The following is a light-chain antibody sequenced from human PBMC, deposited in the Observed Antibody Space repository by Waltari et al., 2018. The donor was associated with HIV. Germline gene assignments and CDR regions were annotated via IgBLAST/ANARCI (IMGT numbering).Light chain of an antibody. CDR3: CSYAGSSTCV. Sequence: QSALTQPASVSGSPGQSITISCTGTSSDVGSYNLVSWYQQHPGKAPKLMIYEGSKRPLGVSNRFSGSNAGNTASLTSSGLQAEDEADYYCCSYAGSSTCVFGTGTKVTVL. CDR2: EGS. CDR1: SSDVGSYNL. V-gene: IGLV2-23*01. J-gene: IGLJ1*01.